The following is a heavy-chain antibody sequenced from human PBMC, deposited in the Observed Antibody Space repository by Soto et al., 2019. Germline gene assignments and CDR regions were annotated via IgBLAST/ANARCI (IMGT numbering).Heavy chain of an antibody. J-gene: IGHJ4*02. V-gene: IGHV3-23*01. CDR1: GFTFSSYA. CDR3: AKVAVKCSSNYPPDYFDS. Sequence: EVQLLESGGGLVQPGGSLRLSCAASGFTFSSYAMSWVRQAPGKGLEWVSAISGSGGSTYYADSVKGRFTISRDNSKNSLYLQMNSLRAEDTAVYYCAKVAVKCSSNYPPDYFDSWGQGTLVTVSS. CDR2: ISGSGGST. D-gene: IGHD2-2*01.